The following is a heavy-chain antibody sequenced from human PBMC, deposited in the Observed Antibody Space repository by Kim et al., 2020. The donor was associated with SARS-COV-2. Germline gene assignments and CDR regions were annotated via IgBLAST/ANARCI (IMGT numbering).Heavy chain of an antibody. CDR1: GFTFSSYG. J-gene: IGHJ6*02. CDR2: ISYDGSNK. V-gene: IGHV3-33*05. CDR3: ARAVTMVRGARASPYYYYGMDV. D-gene: IGHD3-10*01. Sequence: GGSLRLSCAASGFTFSSYGMHWVRQAPGKGLEWVAVISYDGSNKYYADSVKGRFTISRDNSKNTLYLQMNSLRAEDTAVYYCARAVTMVRGARASPYYYYGMDVWGQGTTVTVSS.